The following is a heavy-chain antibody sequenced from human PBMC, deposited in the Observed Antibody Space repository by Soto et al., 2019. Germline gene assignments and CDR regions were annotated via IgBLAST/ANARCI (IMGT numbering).Heavy chain of an antibody. D-gene: IGHD2-2*01. CDR3: ARDGAGSSTYGMDV. J-gene: IGHJ6*02. CDR1: VFTFSSYN. CDR2: ISSSSSYI. V-gene: IGHV3-21*01. Sequence: GPLRLSCAASVFTFSSYNMNWVRQAPGKGLEWVSSISSSSSYIYYADSVKGRFTISRDNAKNSLYLQMNSLRAEDTAVYYCARDGAGSSTYGMDVWGQGTTVTVSS.